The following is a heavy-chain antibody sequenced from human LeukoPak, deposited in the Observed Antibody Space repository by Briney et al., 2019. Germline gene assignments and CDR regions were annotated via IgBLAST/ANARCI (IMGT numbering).Heavy chain of an antibody. V-gene: IGHV3-74*03. D-gene: IGHD3-10*01. Sequence: GGSLRLSCEASGFNFSNYWMHWVRQVPEKGLVWVSHINTDGSSATYGDSAKGRFIVSRDNAKNTLFLQMSSLRVEDTAVYYCSRGTAETAGIDFWGPGTLVTVSS. CDR1: GFNFSNYW. CDR3: SRGTAETAGIDF. CDR2: INTDGSSA. J-gene: IGHJ4*02.